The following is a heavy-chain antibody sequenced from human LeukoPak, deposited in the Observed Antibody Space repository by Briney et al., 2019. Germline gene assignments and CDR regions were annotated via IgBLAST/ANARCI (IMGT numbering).Heavy chain of an antibody. Sequence: GGSLRLSCAASGFTFTTYWMTWVRQAPGKGLEWVANINEDGSHKNYLDSVKGRFTISRDNAKNSLYLQMNSLRAEDTAVYYCAKDPISISSGYHSDAFDIWGQGTMVTVSS. J-gene: IGHJ3*02. CDR3: AKDPISISSGYHSDAFDI. D-gene: IGHD3-22*01. CDR2: INEDGSHK. V-gene: IGHV3-7*01. CDR1: GFTFTTYW.